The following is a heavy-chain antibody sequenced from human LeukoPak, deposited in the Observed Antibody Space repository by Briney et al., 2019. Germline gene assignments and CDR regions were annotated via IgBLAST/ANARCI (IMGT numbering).Heavy chain of an antibody. D-gene: IGHD6-19*01. CDR1: VYTFTGYY. CDR3: ARTTYSSGWFDY. V-gene: IGHV1-2*02. Sequence: ASVKVSCKASVYTFTGYYMHWVRQAPGQGLEWMGWINPNSGGTNYAQKFQGRVTMTRDTSISTAYMELSRLRSDDTAVYYCARTTYSSGWFDYWGQGILVTVSS. J-gene: IGHJ5*01. CDR2: INPNSGGT.